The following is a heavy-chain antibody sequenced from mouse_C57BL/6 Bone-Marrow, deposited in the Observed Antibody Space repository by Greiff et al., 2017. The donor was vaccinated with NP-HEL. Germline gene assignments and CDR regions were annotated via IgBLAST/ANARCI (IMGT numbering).Heavy chain of an antibody. Sequence: EVQLQQSGPGLVKPSQTVFLTCTVTGLSITTGNYRWSWIRQFPGNKLEWIGYIDYSGTITYNPSLTSRTTITRDTPKNQFFLASNTLTTEDTATYDCARYGYDEGYWDFDVWGTGTTVTVSS. D-gene: IGHD2-2*01. V-gene: IGHV3-5*01. CDR3: ARYGYDEGYWDFDV. CDR2: IDYSGTI. CDR1: GLSITTGNYR. J-gene: IGHJ1*03.